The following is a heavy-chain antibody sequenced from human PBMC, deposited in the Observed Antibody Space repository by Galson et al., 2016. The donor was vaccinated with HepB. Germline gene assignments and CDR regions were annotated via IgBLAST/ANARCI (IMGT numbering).Heavy chain of an antibody. J-gene: IGHJ4*02. V-gene: IGHV3-23*01. D-gene: IGHD3-10*01. CDR1: GFNFSRYV. Sequence: SLRLSCAASGFNFSRYVMAWVRQSPGKGLEWVSVIIRNGDTTFYADSLEGRFTISRDNSRNTLDLQINSLRAEDAAVYYCARSYYLDLGTYYMVPHWGQGALVTVSS. CDR2: IIRNGDTT. CDR3: ARSYYLDLGTYYMVPH.